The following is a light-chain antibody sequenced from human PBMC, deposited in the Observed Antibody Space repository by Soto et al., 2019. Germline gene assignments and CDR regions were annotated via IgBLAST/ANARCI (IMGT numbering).Light chain of an antibody. J-gene: IGKJ1*01. V-gene: IGKV3-15*01. CDR2: GAS. Sequence: EIVMTQSPATLSVSPGERATLSCRASQSVGSNLAWYQQKAGQAPRLLIYGASTRATGIPARFSGSGSGTEFTLTISSLQSEDFALYYCQQYHNWPAFGQGTKV. CDR1: QSVGSN. CDR3: QQYHNWPA.